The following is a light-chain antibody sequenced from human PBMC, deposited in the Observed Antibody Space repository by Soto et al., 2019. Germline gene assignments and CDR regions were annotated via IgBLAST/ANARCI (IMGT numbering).Light chain of an antibody. CDR1: SSNIGAGYD. CDR3: QSYDSSLGYV. J-gene: IGLJ1*01. CDR2: TNR. Sequence: QSMLTQPPSVSGAPGQRVTISCTGSSSNIGAGYDVHWYQQLPGTAPKLLIYTNRYRPSGVPDRFSGSRSGTSASLAITGLQAEDEADYYCQSYDSSLGYVFGTGTKVTVL. V-gene: IGLV1-40*01.